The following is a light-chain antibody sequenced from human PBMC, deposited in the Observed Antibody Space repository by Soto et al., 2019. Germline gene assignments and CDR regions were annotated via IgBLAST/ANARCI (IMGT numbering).Light chain of an antibody. J-gene: IGLJ1*01. CDR2: DVS. Sequence: QSVLTQPPSVSGSPGQSVTISCTGTSSDVGDYDYVSWYLQHPGTAPKLLISDVSRRHSGVPDRFSGSKSGNTASLTISGLQVDDEGDYYCSSYAGTSTYVFGTGTKLTVL. CDR3: SSYAGTSTYV. V-gene: IGLV2-11*01. CDR1: SSDVGDYDY.